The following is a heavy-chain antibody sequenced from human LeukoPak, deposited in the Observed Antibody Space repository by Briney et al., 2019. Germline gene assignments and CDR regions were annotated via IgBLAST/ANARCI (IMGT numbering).Heavy chain of an antibody. Sequence: SETLSLTCTVSGGSISSGSYYWSWIRQPPGKGLEWIGSIYHSGSTYYNPSLKSRVTISVDTSKTQFSLKLSSVTAADTAVYYCARDPSYDSSGYLMSDAFDIWGQGTMVTVSS. D-gene: IGHD3-22*01. CDR3: ARDPSYDSSGYLMSDAFDI. J-gene: IGHJ3*02. CDR2: IYHSGST. CDR1: GGSISSGSYY. V-gene: IGHV4-39*07.